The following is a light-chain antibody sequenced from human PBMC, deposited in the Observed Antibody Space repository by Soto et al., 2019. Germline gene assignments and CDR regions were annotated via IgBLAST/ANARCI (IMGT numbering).Light chain of an antibody. CDR3: QQYFDVPFT. CDR1: RSVLYKSNNKNH. J-gene: IGKJ4*01. CDR2: WAS. Sequence: DIVMTKSPDSLAVSLGERATMNFKFIRSVLYKSNNKNHLAWYQQKPGQPPQLIIYWASTRESGVPERFSGSGSGTDFTLTISSLEAEDVAFYWCQQYFDVPFTFGGGTKVDIK. V-gene: IGKV4-1*01.